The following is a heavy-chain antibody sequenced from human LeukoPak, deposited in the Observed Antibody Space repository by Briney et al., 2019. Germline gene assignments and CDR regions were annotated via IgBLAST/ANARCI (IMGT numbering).Heavy chain of an antibody. CDR2: ISAYNYNT. Sequence: ASVKVSCKASGYTFSSYGITWVRQAPGQGLEWMGWISAYNYNTKYAQKVQGRVTMTRDTSTSTAYMELRSLRSGDTAVYYCARLAVVVITTEVVDYYMDVWGKGTTVTVSS. CDR1: GYTFSSYG. D-gene: IGHD3-22*01. J-gene: IGHJ6*03. V-gene: IGHV1-18*01. CDR3: ARLAVVVITTEVVDYYMDV.